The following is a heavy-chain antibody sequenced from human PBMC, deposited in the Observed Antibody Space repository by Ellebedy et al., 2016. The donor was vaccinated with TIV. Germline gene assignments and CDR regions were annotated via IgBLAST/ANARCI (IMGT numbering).Heavy chain of an antibody. CDR2: ITHSGST. CDR1: GGSFSGYY. V-gene: IGHV4-34*01. Sequence: MPSETLSLTCAVYGGSFSGYYWSWIRQPPGKGLEWIGEITHSGSTNYNTYLKSRVTLSVDTSKNQFSLNLSSVTAAATAVYYCASGLARDYWGQGTPVTVSS. CDR3: ASGLARDY. J-gene: IGHJ4*02.